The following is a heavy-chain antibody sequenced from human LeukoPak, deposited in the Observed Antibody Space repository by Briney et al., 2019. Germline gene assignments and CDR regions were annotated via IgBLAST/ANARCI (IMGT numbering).Heavy chain of an antibody. D-gene: IGHD5-24*01. V-gene: IGHV3-7*01. CDR3: ARNYLDWYFDL. J-gene: IGHJ2*01. CDR1: GFTFSSYW. CDR2: INQDGSEK. Sequence: GGSLRLSCAASGFTFSSYWMTWVRQVPGKGLEWVANINQDGSEKNYVDSVKGRFTISRDNAKNSLYLQMNSLRAEDTAVYYCARNYLDWYFDLWGRGTLVTVSS.